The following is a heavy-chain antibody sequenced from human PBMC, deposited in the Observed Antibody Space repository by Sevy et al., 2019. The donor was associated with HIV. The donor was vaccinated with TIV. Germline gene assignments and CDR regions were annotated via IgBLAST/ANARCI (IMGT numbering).Heavy chain of an antibody. CDR2: IYYSGST. CDR3: ARGRYYDSSGPKRIDY. CDR1: GGSISSGGYY. D-gene: IGHD3-22*01. J-gene: IGHJ4*02. Sequence: SETLSLTCTVSGGSISSGGYYWSWIRQHPGKGLEWIGYIYYSGSTYYNPSLKSRVTISVDTSKNQFSLKLSSVTAADTAVYYCARGRYYDSSGPKRIDYWGQGTLVTVSS. V-gene: IGHV4-31*03.